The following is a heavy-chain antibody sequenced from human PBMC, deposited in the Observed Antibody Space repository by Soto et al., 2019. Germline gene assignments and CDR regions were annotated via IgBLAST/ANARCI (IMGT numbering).Heavy chain of an antibody. D-gene: IGHD4-4*01. CDR3: ARCGATVTTHFDC. CDR2: INPSGGST. J-gene: IGHJ4*02. V-gene: IGHV1-46*01. CDR1: GYTFTTFY. Sequence: ASVKVSCKASGYTFTTFYMHWVRQAPGQGLEWLGIINPSGGSTTYAQKFQGRLTMTRDTSTSTAYLELSSLRSEDTTVYYCARCGATVTTHFDCWGQGTLVTVSS.